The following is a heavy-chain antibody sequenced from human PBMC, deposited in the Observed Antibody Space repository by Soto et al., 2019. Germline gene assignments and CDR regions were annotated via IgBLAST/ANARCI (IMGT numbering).Heavy chain of an antibody. J-gene: IGHJ4*02. Sequence: GGSLRLSCAASGFTVSSNYMSWVRQAPGKGLEWVSVIYSGGSTYYADSVKGRFTISRDNSKNTLYLQMNSLRAEDTAVYYCASSTEHYDFWSGYLDYWGQGTLVTVSS. V-gene: IGHV3-66*01. D-gene: IGHD3-3*01. CDR1: GFTVSSNY. CDR3: ASSTEHYDFWSGYLDY. CDR2: IYSGGST.